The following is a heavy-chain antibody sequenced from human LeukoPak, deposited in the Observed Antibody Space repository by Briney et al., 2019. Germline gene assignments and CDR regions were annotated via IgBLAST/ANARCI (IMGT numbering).Heavy chain of an antibody. D-gene: IGHD3-22*01. V-gene: IGHV3-21*01. Sequence: GGSLRLSCAASGFTFSSYSMNWVRQAPGKGLEWVSSISSSSSYIYYADSVKGRFTISRDNAKNSLYLQMNSLRAEDTAVYYCARGILTMIVVPFNWFDPWGQGTLVTVSS. CDR3: ARGILTMIVVPFNWFDP. J-gene: IGHJ5*02. CDR2: ISSSSSYI. CDR1: GFTFSSYS.